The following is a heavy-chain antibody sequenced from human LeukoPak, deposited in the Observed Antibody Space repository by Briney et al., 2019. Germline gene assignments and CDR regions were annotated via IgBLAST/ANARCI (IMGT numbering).Heavy chain of an antibody. CDR2: ISWNSGSI. J-gene: IGHJ4*02. Sequence: GGSLRLSCAASGFTFDDYAMHWVRQAPGKGLEWVSGISWNSGSIGYADSVKGRFTISRDNSKNTLYLQMNSLRAEDTAVYYCAKEMRYYDSSGYPFDYWGQGTLVTVSS. V-gene: IGHV3-9*01. CDR1: GFTFDDYA. CDR3: AKEMRYYDSSGYPFDY. D-gene: IGHD3-22*01.